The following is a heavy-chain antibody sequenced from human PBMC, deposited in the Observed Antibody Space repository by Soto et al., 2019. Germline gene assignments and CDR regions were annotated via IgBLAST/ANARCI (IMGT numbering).Heavy chain of an antibody. V-gene: IGHV3-11*03. CDR3: ARIEYGDTAMVRNPRVFDY. CDR1: GFTFIDYY. D-gene: IGHD5-18*01. CDR2: ISSSISYT. J-gene: IGHJ4*02. Sequence: GSLRRSCAASGFTFIDYYMSWIRQAPGKGLEWVSYISSSISYTNYAESVKGRFTISRDNAKNSLYLHMNSVRAEDPDGYYSARIEYGDTAMVRNPRVFDYWRQGTLVTVSS.